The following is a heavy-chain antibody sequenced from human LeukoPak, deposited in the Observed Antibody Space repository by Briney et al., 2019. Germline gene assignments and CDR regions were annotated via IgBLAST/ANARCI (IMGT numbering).Heavy chain of an antibody. Sequence: SETLSLTCAVSSYSISSGYYWGWIWPPPGKGLEWIGTIYRSGSTYYNPSFKSRVTISVDTSKNQFSLTMSSVTAADTAVYYCARITDRDAFDIWGQGTMVTVSS. CDR3: ARITDRDAFDI. CDR1: SYSISSGYY. CDR2: IYRSGST. V-gene: IGHV4-38-2*01. J-gene: IGHJ3*02.